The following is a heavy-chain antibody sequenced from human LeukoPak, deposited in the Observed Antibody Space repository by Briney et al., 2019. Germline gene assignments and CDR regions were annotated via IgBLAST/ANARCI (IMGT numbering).Heavy chain of an antibody. J-gene: IGHJ5*02. CDR2: IYDGGST. CDR1: GGSVNSYY. D-gene: IGHD6-13*01. V-gene: IGHV4-4*07. CDR3: ARLAAAGTVA. Sequence: PSETLSLTCTVSGGSVNSYYLSWIRQPAGKTLEWIGRIYDGGSTNYNPSLKSRVTMSVDTSKNQISLKLKSVTAADTAVYYCARLAAAGTVAWGQGTLVTVSS.